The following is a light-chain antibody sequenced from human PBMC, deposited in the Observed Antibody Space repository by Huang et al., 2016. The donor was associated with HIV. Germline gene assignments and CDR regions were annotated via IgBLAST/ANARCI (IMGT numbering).Light chain of an antibody. CDR2: AAS. CDR3: QQYYSTPQT. J-gene: IGKJ1*01. Sequence: DIQMTQSPSSLSASGGDRVTITCRASQGISNSLAWYQQKPGKAPKLLLYAASRLESWSPSRFSGNGSGTDYTLTISSLQPEDFATYYCQQYYSTPQTFGQGTKVEIK. CDR1: QGISNS. V-gene: IGKV1-NL1*01.